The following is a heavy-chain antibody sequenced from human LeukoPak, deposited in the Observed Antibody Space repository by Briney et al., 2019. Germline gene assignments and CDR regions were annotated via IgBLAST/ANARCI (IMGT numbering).Heavy chain of an antibody. CDR2: ISGSGGST. J-gene: IGHJ4*02. CDR1: GFTFSSYP. CDR3: AKDDSSWMRVALDY. V-gene: IGHV3-23*01. Sequence: GGSLRLSCAASGFTFSSYPMSWVRQAPGKGLGWVSAISGSGGSTYYADSVKGRFTISRDNSKNTLYLQMNSLRAEDTAVYYCAKDDSSWMRVALDYWGQGTLVTVSS. D-gene: IGHD6-13*01.